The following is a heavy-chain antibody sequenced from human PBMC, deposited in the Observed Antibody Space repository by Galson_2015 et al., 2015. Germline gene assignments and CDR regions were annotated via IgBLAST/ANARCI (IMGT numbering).Heavy chain of an antibody. J-gene: IGHJ3*02. CDR3: ARRLGDCSTTSCYWFAFDI. CDR2: IYPGDSDT. V-gene: IGHV5-51*03. Sequence: QSGAEVKKPGESLQISCKGSGYSFPTYWIGWVRQMPGKGLEWMGIIYPGDSDTRYSPSFQGKVTISADKSITTAYLQWSSLKASDTAIYYCARRLGDCSTTSCYWFAFDIWGQGTMVTVSS. CDR1: GYSFPTYW. D-gene: IGHD2-2*01.